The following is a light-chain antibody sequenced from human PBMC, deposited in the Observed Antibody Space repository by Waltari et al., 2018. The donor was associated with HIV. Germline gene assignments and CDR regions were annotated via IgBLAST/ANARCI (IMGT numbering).Light chain of an antibody. J-gene: IGLJ3*02. V-gene: IGLV3-1*01. CDR1: KLGEKY. CDR2: QDT. CDR3: QAWDNNTWM. Sequence: SYELIQPPSVSVSPGQTASITCSGNKLGEKYPCGYKQRPGQSPVLVIYQDTKRPSGIPERFSASKSGNTATLTISGTQVMDEAHYYCQAWDNNTWMFGGGTKLTVL.